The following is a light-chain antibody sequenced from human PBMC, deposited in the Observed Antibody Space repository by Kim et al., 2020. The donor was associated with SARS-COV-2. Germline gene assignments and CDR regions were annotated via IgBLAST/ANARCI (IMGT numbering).Light chain of an antibody. J-gene: IGLJ2*01. V-gene: IGLV1-47*01. CDR1: SSNIGSNY. CDR2: RNY. CDR3: AAWDDSLSGVV. Sequence: SELTQPPSASGTPGQRVTISCSGSSSNIGSNYVYWYQQLPGTAPKLLIYRNYQRPSGVPDRFSGSKSGTSASLAISGLRSEDEAHYYCAAWDDSLSGVV.